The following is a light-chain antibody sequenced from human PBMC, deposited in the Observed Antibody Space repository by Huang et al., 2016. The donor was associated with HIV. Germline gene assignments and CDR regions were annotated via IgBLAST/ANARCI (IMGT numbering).Light chain of an antibody. CDR1: QSVASY. CDR2: ETS. CDR3: QQRGNWPRT. J-gene: IGKJ2*01. V-gene: IGKV3-11*01. Sequence: EIVLTQSPATLSLSPGERATLSCRASQSVASYLAWYQQKPGQAPRLLIYETSNRATGIPARFSGSGSGTDFTLTISSLEPEDFAVYYCQQRGNWPRTFGQGTKLEIK.